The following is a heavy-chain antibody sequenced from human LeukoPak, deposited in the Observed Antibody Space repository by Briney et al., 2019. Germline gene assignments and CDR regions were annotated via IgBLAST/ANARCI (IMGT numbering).Heavy chain of an antibody. D-gene: IGHD2-2*01. J-gene: IGHJ4*02. CDR3: ATRKYCSSTSCYLIDY. Sequence: ASVKVSCKASGYTFTNYYMHWVRQAPGQGLEWMGFINPSGGSTTYIQKFQGRITMTRDTSTSTAYMELSSLRSEDTAVYYCATRKYCSSTSCYLIDYWGQGTLVTVSS. CDR2: INPSGGST. V-gene: IGHV1-46*01. CDR1: GYTFTNYY.